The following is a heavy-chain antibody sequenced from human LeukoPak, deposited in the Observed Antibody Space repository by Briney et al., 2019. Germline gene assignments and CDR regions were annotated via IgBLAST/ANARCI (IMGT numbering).Heavy chain of an antibody. CDR3: ASLHDIVVIPDATIDY. D-gene: IGHD2-2*01. CDR2: ISSSSTYI. V-gene: IGHV3-21*01. Sequence: GGSLRLSCTASGFTFGRYSMNWVRQAPGKGLEWVSCISSSSTYIYYADSVKGRFTISRDNAKNSLYLQMNSLRAEDMAVYYCASLHDIVVIPDATIDYWGQGTLVTVSS. CDR1: GFTFGRYS. J-gene: IGHJ4*02.